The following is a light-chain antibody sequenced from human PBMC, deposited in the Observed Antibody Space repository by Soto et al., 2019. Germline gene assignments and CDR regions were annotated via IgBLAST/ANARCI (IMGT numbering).Light chain of an antibody. J-gene: IGLJ2*01. V-gene: IGLV2-23*01. CDR3: CSYAGSSTLV. Sequence: QSVLTQPASVSWSPGQSITISCTGTSSDVGSYNLVSWYQQHPGKAPKLMIYEGSKRPSGVSNRLSGSKSGNTASLTISGLQAEDEADYYCCSYAGSSTLVFGGGTK. CDR1: SSDVGSYNL. CDR2: EGS.